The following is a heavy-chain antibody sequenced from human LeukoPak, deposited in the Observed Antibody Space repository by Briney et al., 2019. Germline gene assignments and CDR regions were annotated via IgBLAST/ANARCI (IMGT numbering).Heavy chain of an antibody. Sequence: ASMKVSCKASGYTFTDSYIHWVRQAPGQRLEWMGWINPDSGGTNYAQKFQGRVTVTRDTSISTAYMELSRLRSDDTAVYYCARDLGCSRTSCYYASDYWGQGTLLTVSS. J-gene: IGHJ4*02. V-gene: IGHV1-2*02. CDR3: ARDLGCSRTSCYYASDY. CDR1: GYTFTDSY. D-gene: IGHD2-2*01. CDR2: INPDSGGT.